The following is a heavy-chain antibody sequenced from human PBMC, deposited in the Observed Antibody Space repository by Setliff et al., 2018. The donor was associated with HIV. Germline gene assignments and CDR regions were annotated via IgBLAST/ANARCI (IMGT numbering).Heavy chain of an antibody. Sequence: SETLSLTCTVSSGSIRSYYWSWIRQPPGKGLEWIGYIYSSGSTNYNPSLKSRVTISVDTSKNQFSLKLSSVTAADTAVYYCARDVTYYYGSGGRDYYGMDVWGQGTTVTVSS. V-gene: IGHV4-59*01. D-gene: IGHD3-22*01. CDR1: SGSIRSYY. CDR3: ARDVTYYYGSGGRDYYGMDV. J-gene: IGHJ6*02. CDR2: IYSSGST.